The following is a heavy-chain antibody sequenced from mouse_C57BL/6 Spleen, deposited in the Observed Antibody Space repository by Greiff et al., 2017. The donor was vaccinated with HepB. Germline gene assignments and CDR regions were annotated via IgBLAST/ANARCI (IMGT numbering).Heavy chain of an antibody. Sequence: EVKLMESGPGLVKPSQSLSLTCSVTGYSITSGYYWNWIRQFPGNKLEWMGYISYDGSNNYNPSLKNRISITRDTSKNQFFLNLNSVTTEDTATYYCARDGSSYWYFDVWGTGTTVTVSS. J-gene: IGHJ1*03. CDR3: ARDGSSYWYFDV. D-gene: IGHD1-1*01. CDR1: GYSITSGYY. CDR2: ISYDGSN. V-gene: IGHV3-6*01.